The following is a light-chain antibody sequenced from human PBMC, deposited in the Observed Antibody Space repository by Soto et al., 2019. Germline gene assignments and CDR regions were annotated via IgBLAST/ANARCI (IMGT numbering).Light chain of an antibody. Sequence: QSALTQPASVSGSPGQSITISCTGTSSDVGGYHYVSWYQQHPGKVPKLMIYEVSNRPSGVSNRFSGSKSGNAASLTISGLLAEDEADYYCISYTSSGTLVFGGGTKLTV. CDR2: EVS. V-gene: IGLV2-14*01. J-gene: IGLJ3*02. CDR1: SSDVGGYHY. CDR3: ISYTSSGTLV.